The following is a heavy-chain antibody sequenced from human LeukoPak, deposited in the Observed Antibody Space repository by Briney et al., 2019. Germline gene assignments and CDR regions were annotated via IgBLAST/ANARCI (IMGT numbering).Heavy chain of an antibody. J-gene: IGHJ5*02. Sequence: GASVKVSCKASGGTFSSYTISWVRQAPGQGLEWMGRIIPILGIANYTQKFQGRVTITADKSTSTAYMELSSLRSEDTAVYYCAVYGSGRDWFDPWGQGTLVTVSS. D-gene: IGHD3-10*01. CDR3: AVYGSGRDWFDP. CDR1: GGTFSSYT. CDR2: IIPILGIA. V-gene: IGHV1-69*02.